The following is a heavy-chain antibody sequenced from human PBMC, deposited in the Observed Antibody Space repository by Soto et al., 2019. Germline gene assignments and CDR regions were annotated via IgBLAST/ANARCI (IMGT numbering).Heavy chain of an antibody. D-gene: IGHD6-13*01. J-gene: IGHJ6*02. V-gene: IGHV1-2*02. Sequence: ASVKVSCKASGYTFTGYYMHWVRQAPGQGLEWMGWINPNSGGTNYAQKFQGRVTMTRDTSISTAYMELSRLRSGETAVYYCAREEGSSGYYYYGMDVWGQGTTVAVSS. CDR1: GYTFTGYY. CDR2: INPNSGGT. CDR3: AREEGSSGYYYYGMDV.